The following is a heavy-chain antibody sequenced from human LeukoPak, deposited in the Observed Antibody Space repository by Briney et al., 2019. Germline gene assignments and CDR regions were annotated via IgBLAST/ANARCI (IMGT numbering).Heavy chain of an antibody. Sequence: GGSLRLSCEASGFTFSSYGMHWVRQTPGKGLEWVSFIQYDASYDLYSDSVRGRFTISRDNSKNILYLQMNSLRTEDSAVYFCAKDFRVGARSFDYWGQGTLVTVSS. CDR3: AKDFRVGARSFDY. CDR2: IQYDASYD. D-gene: IGHD1-26*01. J-gene: IGHJ4*02. V-gene: IGHV3-30*02. CDR1: GFTFSSYG.